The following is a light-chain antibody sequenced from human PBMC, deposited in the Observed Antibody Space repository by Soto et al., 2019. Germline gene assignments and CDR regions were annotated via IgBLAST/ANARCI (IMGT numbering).Light chain of an antibody. Sequence: IQMTQSPSSLSASVGDRVTITCRASRYIRSDLSWYQQRPGQAPKVLIYVASNLQSGVPSRFSGSGYGTDFTLTISSLQTEDFATDYCLQDYNYPWTFGQGTKVEIK. CDR3: LQDYNYPWT. CDR2: VAS. J-gene: IGKJ1*01. V-gene: IGKV1-6*01. CDR1: RYIRSD.